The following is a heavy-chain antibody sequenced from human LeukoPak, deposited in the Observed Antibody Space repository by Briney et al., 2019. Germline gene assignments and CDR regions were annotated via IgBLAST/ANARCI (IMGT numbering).Heavy chain of an antibody. Sequence: PGGSLRLSCAVSGFTFSSYWMSWVRQAPGKGLEWVANIKQDGSEKYYVDSVKGRFTISRDNAKNSLYLQMNSLRAEDTAVYYCARDRRYSLDYWGQGTLVTVSS. CDR2: IKQDGSEK. D-gene: IGHD1-14*01. CDR3: ARDRRYSLDY. V-gene: IGHV3-7*01. CDR1: GFTFSSYW. J-gene: IGHJ4*02.